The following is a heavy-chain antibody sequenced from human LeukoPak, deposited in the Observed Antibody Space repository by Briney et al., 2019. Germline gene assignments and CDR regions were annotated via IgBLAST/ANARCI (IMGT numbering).Heavy chain of an antibody. Sequence: SETLSLTCTVSGGSVSSGSYYWSWIRQPPGKGLEWIGYIYYSGSTNYNPSLKSRVTISVDTSKNQFSLKLSSVTAADTAVYYCARVGLTYYYDSSGYYFGYWGQGTLVTVSS. CDR2: IYYSGST. V-gene: IGHV4-61*01. CDR1: GGSVSSGSYY. D-gene: IGHD3-22*01. CDR3: ARVGLTYYYDSSGYYFGY. J-gene: IGHJ4*02.